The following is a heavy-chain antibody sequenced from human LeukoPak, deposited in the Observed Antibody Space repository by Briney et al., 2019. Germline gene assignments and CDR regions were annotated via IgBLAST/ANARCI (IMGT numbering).Heavy chain of an antibody. CDR2: IYYTGST. V-gene: IGHV4-59*01. J-gene: IGHJ5*02. CDR1: GGAITNY. Sequence: SETLSLTCGVSGGAITNYWNWIRQAPGKGLEWLGYIYYTGSTTYNPSVKSRITISLDTSKRQISLKLRSVTAADTAVYYCAREPDPWGQGTLVTVSS. CDR3: AREPDP.